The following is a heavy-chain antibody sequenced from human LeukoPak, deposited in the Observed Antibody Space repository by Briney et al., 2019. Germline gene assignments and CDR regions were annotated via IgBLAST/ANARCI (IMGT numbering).Heavy chain of an antibody. V-gene: IGHV4-30-4*08. D-gene: IGHD6-13*01. J-gene: IGHJ4*02. Sequence: PSETLALPWTVSCRLIQRRDYLRGWVPRPPGEGLGEIGYIYYSGSTYYNPSLKSRVTISVDTSQNQFSLKLSSVTAADTAVYYCARASRIAAAGNFDYWGQGTLVTVSS. CDR2: IYYSGST. CDR3: ARASRIAAAGNFDY. CDR1: CRLIQRRDYL.